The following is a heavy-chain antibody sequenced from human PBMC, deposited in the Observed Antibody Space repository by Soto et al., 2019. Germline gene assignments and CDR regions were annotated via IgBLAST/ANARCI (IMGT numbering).Heavy chain of an antibody. D-gene: IGHD2-15*01. CDR2: INGGGGST. Sequence: EVQLLEAGGDLIQPGGSLRLSCAASGFTFSSYTMTWVRQARGKGLEWVSAINGGGGSTYYADSVKGRFTISRDNSKDTLYLQMNSLRAEDTALYYCAKDKVCSGGSCYYDYWGQGTLVTVSS. J-gene: IGHJ4*02. V-gene: IGHV3-23*01. CDR3: AKDKVCSGGSCYYDY. CDR1: GFTFSSYT.